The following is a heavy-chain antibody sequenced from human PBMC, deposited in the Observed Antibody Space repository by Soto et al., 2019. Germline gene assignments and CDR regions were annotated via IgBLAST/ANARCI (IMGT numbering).Heavy chain of an antibody. V-gene: IGHV1-69*13. Sequence: GASVKVSCKASGGTFSSYAISWVRQAPGQGLEWMGGIIPIFGTANYAQKFQGRVTITADESTSTAYMELSSLRSEDTAVYYCASRCSSISCHHYYYYGMYVWGQGTTVTGS. CDR1: GGTFSSYA. D-gene: IGHD2-2*01. CDR2: IIPIFGTA. CDR3: ASRCSSISCHHYYYYGMYV. J-gene: IGHJ6*02.